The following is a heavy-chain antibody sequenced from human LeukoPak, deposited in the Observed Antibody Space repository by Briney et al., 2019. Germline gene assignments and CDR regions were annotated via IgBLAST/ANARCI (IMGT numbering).Heavy chain of an antibody. CDR2: IRGSGGST. CDR1: GFTFSSYE. CDR3: AKDGLGDFSMDV. J-gene: IGHJ6*02. V-gene: IGHV3-23*01. D-gene: IGHD3-10*01. Sequence: GGSLRLSCAASGFTFSSYEMNWVRQAPGKGLEWVSGIRGSGGSTYYADYVKGRFTISRDNSKNTLYLQMNSLRAEDTAVYYCAKDGLGDFSMDVWGQGTTVTVSS.